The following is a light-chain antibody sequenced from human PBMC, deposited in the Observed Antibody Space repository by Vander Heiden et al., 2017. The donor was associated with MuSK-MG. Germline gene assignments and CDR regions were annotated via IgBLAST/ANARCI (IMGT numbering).Light chain of an antibody. Sequence: QSSLTQPRPVSGSPGQSVAISCTGTSSDIGGYNYVSWYQQHPGKAPKLMIYDVTKRPSGVPDRFSASKSGNTASLTISGLQAEDEADYYCSSYAGSYTSVVFGGGTRLTVL. V-gene: IGLV2-11*01. CDR1: SSDIGGYNY. CDR3: SSYAGSYTSVV. J-gene: IGLJ2*01. CDR2: DVT.